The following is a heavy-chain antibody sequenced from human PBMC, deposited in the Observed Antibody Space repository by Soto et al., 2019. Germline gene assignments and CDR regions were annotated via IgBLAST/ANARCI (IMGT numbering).Heavy chain of an antibody. CDR2: ISYDGSNK. J-gene: IGHJ4*02. Sequence: QVQLVESGGGVVQPGRSLRLSCAASGFTFSSYGMHWVRQAPGKGLEWVAVISYDGSNKYYADSVKGRFTISRDNSKNTLYLQMNSLRAEDTAVYYCAKDGPVGATANFDYWGQGTLVTVSS. D-gene: IGHD1-26*01. CDR3: AKDGPVGATANFDY. CDR1: GFTFSSYG. V-gene: IGHV3-30*18.